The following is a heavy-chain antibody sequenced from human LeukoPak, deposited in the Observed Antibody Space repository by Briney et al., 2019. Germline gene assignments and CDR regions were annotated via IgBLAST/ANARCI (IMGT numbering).Heavy chain of an antibody. J-gene: IGHJ4*02. CDR3: ASSTPWIQLWYGRDY. Sequence: SETLSLTCAVYGGSFSGYYWSWIRQPPGNGLEWIGEINHSGSTNYNPSLKSRVTISVDTSKNQFSLKLSSVTAADTAVYYCASSTPWIQLWYGRDYWGQGTLVTVSS. CDR2: INHSGST. CDR1: GGSFSGYY. V-gene: IGHV4-34*01. D-gene: IGHD5-18*01.